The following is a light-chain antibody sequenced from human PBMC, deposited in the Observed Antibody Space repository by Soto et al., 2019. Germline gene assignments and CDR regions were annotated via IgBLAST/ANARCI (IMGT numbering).Light chain of an antibody. CDR1: QSVATY. V-gene: IGKV3-11*01. CDR2: DAS. CDR3: LQRDRWLT. J-gene: IGKJ4*01. Sequence: IVLTQSPATLSLSPGERATLSCRASQSVATYLAGYQERPGRAPRLRVYDASNRATGIPGRVRGSVAGSDFPLPPSPVEPDDFALHYCLQRDRWLTLGGGTKVDI.